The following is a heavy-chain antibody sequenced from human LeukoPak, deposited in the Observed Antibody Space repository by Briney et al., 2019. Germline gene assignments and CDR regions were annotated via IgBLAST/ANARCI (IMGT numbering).Heavy chain of an antibody. Sequence: SETLSLTCTVSGGSISDYYWSWIRQPPGKGLEWIGYIYFTGSTNYNPSLKSRVTISVDTSKNQYSLKLSSVTAADTAVYYCAKSNGYGLVDIWGQGTMVTVSS. J-gene: IGHJ3*02. CDR2: IYFTGST. CDR3: AKSNGYGLVDI. V-gene: IGHV4-59*12. CDR1: GGSISDYY. D-gene: IGHD3-10*01.